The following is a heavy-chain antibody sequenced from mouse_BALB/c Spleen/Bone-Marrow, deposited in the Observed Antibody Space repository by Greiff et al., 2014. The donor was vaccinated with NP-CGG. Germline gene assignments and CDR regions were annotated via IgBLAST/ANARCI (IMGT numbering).Heavy chain of an antibody. CDR2: IDPANGNT. Sequence: EVQLVESGAELVKPGASVKLSCTASGFNIKDTYMHWVKQRPEQGLEWIGRIDPANGNTKYDPKFQGKATITADTSSNTAYLQLSSLTSEDTAVYYCAAYYYGSSQFAYWGQGTLLTVSA. J-gene: IGHJ3*01. CDR1: GFNIKDTY. CDR3: AAYYYGSSQFAY. V-gene: IGHV14-3*02. D-gene: IGHD1-1*01.